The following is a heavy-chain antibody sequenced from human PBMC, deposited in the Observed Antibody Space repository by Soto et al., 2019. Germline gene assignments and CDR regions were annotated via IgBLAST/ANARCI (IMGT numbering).Heavy chain of an antibody. CDR3: SSRDPGTSVDY. V-gene: IGHV4-4*02. CDR2: IYRTGST. CDR1: GGSFTSNNW. Sequence: SETLSLTCAVSGGSFTSNNWWTWVRQPPGQGLEWIGEIYRTGSTNSNPSLKSRVTISLDKSENQFSLKVTSLTAADTAVSYCSSRDPGTSVDYWGQGTLVTVSS. D-gene: IGHD1-7*01. J-gene: IGHJ4*02.